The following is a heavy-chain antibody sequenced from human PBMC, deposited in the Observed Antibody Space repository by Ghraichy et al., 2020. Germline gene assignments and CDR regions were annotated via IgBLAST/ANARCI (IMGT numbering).Heavy chain of an antibody. D-gene: IGHD2-15*01. V-gene: IGHV1-2*04. CDR1: GYTFTGYY. CDR3: ARENCSGGSCYIHY. Sequence: ASVKVSCKASGYTFTGYYMHWVRQAPGQGLEWMGWINPNSGGTNYAQKFQGWVTMTRDTSISTAYMELSRLRSDDTAVYYCARENCSGGSCYIHYWGQGTLVTVSS. CDR2: INPNSGGT. J-gene: IGHJ4*02.